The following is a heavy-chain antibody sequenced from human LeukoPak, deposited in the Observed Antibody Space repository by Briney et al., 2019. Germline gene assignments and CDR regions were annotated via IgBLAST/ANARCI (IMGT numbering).Heavy chain of an antibody. CDR3: VRNPSTSYYYGSGDY. CDR2: IKQDGPER. CDR1: GFTFSKYW. D-gene: IGHD3-10*01. Sequence: GGSLRLSCLASGFTFSKYWLRWVGQTPGKGLEWVANIKQDGPERYYVDSVEGRFTISRDNAKNTVYLHMNSLRAEDTAVYYCVRNPSTSYYYGSGDYWGQGTLVTVSS. J-gene: IGHJ4*02. V-gene: IGHV3-7*01.